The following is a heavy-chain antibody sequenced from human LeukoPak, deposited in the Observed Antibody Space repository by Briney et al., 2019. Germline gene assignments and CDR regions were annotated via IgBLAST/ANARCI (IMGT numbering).Heavy chain of an antibody. D-gene: IGHD1-26*01. V-gene: IGHV6-1*01. CDR1: GDSVSSNSAA. CDR2: TYYRSKWYN. J-gene: IGHJ4*02. Sequence: SQTLSLTCAISGDSVSSNSAAWNWLRQSPSRGLEWLGRTYYRSKWYNDYAVSVKSRITNNPDTSKNQFSLQLNSVTPEDTAVYYCARGEIVGANPMSYDYWGEGTLVTVPS. CDR3: ARGEIVGANPMSYDY.